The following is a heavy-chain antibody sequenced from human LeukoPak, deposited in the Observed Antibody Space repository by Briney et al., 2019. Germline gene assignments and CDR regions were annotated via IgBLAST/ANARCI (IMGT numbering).Heavy chain of an antibody. D-gene: IGHD1-26*01. CDR3: TRHQRYSGSYPWDY. V-gene: IGHV3-73*01. Sequence: GGSLKLSCAASGFTFSSSAMHWVRQASGKGLEWVGRIRSKANSYATAYAASVRGRFTISRDDSKNTAYLQMNSLKTEDTAVYYCTRHQRYSGSYPWDYWGQGTLVTVSS. CDR2: IRSKANSYAT. J-gene: IGHJ4*02. CDR1: GFTFSSSA.